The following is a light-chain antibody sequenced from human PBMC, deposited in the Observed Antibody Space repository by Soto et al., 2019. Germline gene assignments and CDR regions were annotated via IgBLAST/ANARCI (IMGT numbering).Light chain of an antibody. Sequence: DIHMTQSPSTLSASVGDRVTITCRASQSISIWLAWYQQKPGRAPNLLIYGTSSLESGVPSRFSGSGSGTESTLTISSLQPDDFEIYYGHHYNDFSWPFGQGTKVEIK. CDR3: HHYNDFSWP. V-gene: IGKV1-5*03. CDR2: GTS. CDR1: QSISIW. J-gene: IGKJ1*01.